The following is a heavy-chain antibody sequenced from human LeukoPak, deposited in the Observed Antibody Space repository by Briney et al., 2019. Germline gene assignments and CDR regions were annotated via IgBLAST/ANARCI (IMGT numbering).Heavy chain of an antibody. CDR2: IYYSGST. CDR3: ASTSSSYNFGY. CDR1: GGSISSSSYY. V-gene: IGHV4-39*01. Sequence: PSETLSLTCTVSGGSISSSSYYWGWIRQPPGKGLEWIGSIYYSGSTYYNPSLKSRVTISVDTSKNQFSLKLSSVTAADTAVYYCASTSSSYNFGYWGQGTLVTVSS. D-gene: IGHD6-13*01. J-gene: IGHJ4*02.